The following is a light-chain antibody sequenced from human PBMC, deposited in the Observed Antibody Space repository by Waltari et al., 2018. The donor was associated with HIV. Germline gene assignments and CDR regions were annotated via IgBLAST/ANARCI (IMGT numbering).Light chain of an antibody. CDR2: DVS. CDR3: CSYAGSYTYV. CDR1: SSDVGGYNY. V-gene: IGLV2-11*01. Sequence: QSALTQPRSVSGSPGQSVTISCTGTSSDVGGYNYVSWYQQHPGKAPKLVMYDVSKRPSVVPDRVAGSKSANTASLTISGLQAEDEADYYCCSYAGSYTYVFGTGTKVTVL. J-gene: IGLJ1*01.